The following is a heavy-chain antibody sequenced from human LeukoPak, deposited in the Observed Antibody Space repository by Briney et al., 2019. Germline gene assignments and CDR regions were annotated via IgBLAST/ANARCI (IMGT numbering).Heavy chain of an antibody. CDR2: IKSKTDGGTT. Sequence: PGGSLRLSCAASGFTFSNAWMSWVRQAPGKGLEWVGRIKSKTDGGTTDYAAPVKGRFTISRDDSKNTLYLQMNSLKTEDTAVYYCTTDGSTYYYGSGSYYNDGYFDYWGQGALVTVSS. V-gene: IGHV3-15*01. CDR1: GFTFSNAW. CDR3: TTDGSTYYYGSGSYYNDGYFDY. J-gene: IGHJ4*02. D-gene: IGHD3-10*01.